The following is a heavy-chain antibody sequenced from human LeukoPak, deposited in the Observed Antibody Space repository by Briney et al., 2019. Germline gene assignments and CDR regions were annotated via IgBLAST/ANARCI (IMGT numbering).Heavy chain of an antibody. J-gene: IGHJ6*02. D-gene: IGHD3-3*01. CDR1: GGTFSSYA. CDR3: ARETIFGVVQTSYYYYGMDV. Sequence: SVKVSCKASGGTFSSYAISWVRQAPGQGLEWMGGIIPIFGTANYAQKFQGRVTITADGSTSTAYMELSSLRSEDTAVYYCARETIFGVVQTSYYYYGMDVWGQGTTVTVSS. CDR2: IIPIFGTA. V-gene: IGHV1-69*13.